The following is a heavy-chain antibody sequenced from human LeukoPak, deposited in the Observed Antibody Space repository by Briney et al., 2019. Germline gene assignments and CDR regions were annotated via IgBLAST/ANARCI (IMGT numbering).Heavy chain of an antibody. D-gene: IGHD3-22*01. CDR1: GYTFTSYG. Sequence: ASVKASCKASGYTFTSYGIRWVRQAPGQGLEWMGWINAYNGNTNYAQKLQGRVTMTTDTSTSTAYMELRSLRSDDTAVYYCARDYYDCSGYYPLYYFDCWGQGTLVAVSS. V-gene: IGHV1-18*01. J-gene: IGHJ4*02. CDR3: ARDYYDCSGYYPLYYFDC. CDR2: INAYNGNT.